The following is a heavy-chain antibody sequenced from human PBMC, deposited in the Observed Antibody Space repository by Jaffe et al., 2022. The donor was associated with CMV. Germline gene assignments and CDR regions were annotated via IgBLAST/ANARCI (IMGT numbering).Heavy chain of an antibody. CDR3: AKDRALMVVVAATPDY. D-gene: IGHD2-15*01. CDR2: ISYDGSNK. Sequence: QVQLVESGGGVVQPGRSLRLSCAASGFTFSSYGMHWVRQAPGKGLEWVAVISYDGSNKYYADSVKGRFTISRDNSKNTLYLQMNSLRAEDTAVYYCAKDRALMVVVAATPDYWGQGTLVTVSS. CDR1: GFTFSSYG. J-gene: IGHJ4*02. V-gene: IGHV3-30*18.